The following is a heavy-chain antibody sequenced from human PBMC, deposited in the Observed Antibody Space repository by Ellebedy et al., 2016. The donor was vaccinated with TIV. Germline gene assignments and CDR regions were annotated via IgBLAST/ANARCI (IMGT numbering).Heavy chain of an antibody. V-gene: IGHV4-30-4*01. J-gene: IGHJ3*02. CDR2: IYYSGST. D-gene: IGHD3-10*01. CDR1: GGSISSGDYY. Sequence: SETLSLXXTVSGGSISSGDYYWSWIRQPPGKGLEWIGYIYYSGSTYYNPSLKSRVTISVDTSKNQFSLKLSSVTAADTAVYYCAREKVRGVIITDAFDIWGQGTMVTVSS. CDR3: AREKVRGVIITDAFDI.